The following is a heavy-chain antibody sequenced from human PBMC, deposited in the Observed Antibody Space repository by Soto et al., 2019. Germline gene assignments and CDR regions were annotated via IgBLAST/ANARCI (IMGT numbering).Heavy chain of an antibody. V-gene: IGHV3-30*18. CDR2: ISYDGSNK. J-gene: IGHJ4*02. Sequence: GGSLRLSCAASGFTFSSYGMHWVRQAPGKGLEWVAVISYDGSNKYYADSVKGRFTISRDNSKNTLYLQMNSLRAEDTAVYYCAKDPIAVAGHYFDYWGQGT. CDR3: AKDPIAVAGHYFDY. CDR1: GFTFSSYG. D-gene: IGHD6-19*01.